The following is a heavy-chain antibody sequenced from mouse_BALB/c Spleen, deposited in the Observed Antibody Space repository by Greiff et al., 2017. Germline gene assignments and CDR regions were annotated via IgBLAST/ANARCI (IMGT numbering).Heavy chain of an antibody. J-gene: IGHJ3*01. Sequence: EVKLMESGGGLVKPGGSLKLSCAASGFAFSSYDMSWVRQTPEKRLEWVAYISSGGGSTYYPDTVKGRFTITIDNAKNTRYLQMSSLKSEDTAMYYCARNYDYDAAWFAYWGQGTLVTVSA. V-gene: IGHV5-12-1*01. CDR1: GFAFSSYD. D-gene: IGHD2-4*01. CDR3: ARNYDYDAAWFAY. CDR2: ISSGGGST.